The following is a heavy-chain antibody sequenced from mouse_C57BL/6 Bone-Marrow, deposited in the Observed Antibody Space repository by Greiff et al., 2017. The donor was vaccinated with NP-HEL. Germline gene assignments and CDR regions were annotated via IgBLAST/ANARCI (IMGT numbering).Heavy chain of an antibody. D-gene: IGHD4-1*01. CDR2: ISDGGSYT. CDR1: GFTFSSYA. V-gene: IGHV5-4*01. CDR3: AREGTGTGFAY. J-gene: IGHJ3*01. Sequence: VQLKESGGGLVKPGGSLKLSCAASGFTFSSYAMSWVRQTPEKRLEWVATISDGGSYTYYPDNVKGRFTISRDNAKNNLYLQMSHLKSEDTAMYYCAREGTGTGFAYWGQGTLVTVSA.